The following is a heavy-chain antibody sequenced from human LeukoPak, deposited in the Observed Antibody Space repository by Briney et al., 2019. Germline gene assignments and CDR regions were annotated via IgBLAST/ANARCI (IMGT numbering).Heavy chain of an antibody. CDR1: GGSISSYY. Sequence: SETLSLTCTVSGGSISSYYWSWIRQPPGKGLEWIGYIYYSGSTNYNPSLKSRVTISVDTSKNQFSLKLSSVTAADTAVYYCARDLRVWDSSGYYDYWGQGTLVIVSS. D-gene: IGHD3-22*01. CDR3: ARDLRVWDSSGYYDY. CDR2: IYYSGST. V-gene: IGHV4-59*01. J-gene: IGHJ4*02.